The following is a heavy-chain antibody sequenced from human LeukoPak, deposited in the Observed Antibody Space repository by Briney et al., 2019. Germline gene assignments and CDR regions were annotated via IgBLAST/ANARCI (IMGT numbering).Heavy chain of an antibody. V-gene: IGHV3-21*04. CDR1: GFTFSSHS. Sequence: GGSLRLSCAGSGFTFSSHSMNWVRQAPGKGLEWVSSISTSSSYIYYADSVKGRFTISRDNAKNSLYLQMNSLRAEDTAVYYCARVNAYCGGDCYSPYYYMDVWGKGTTVTISS. D-gene: IGHD2-21*02. CDR3: ARVNAYCGGDCYSPYYYMDV. J-gene: IGHJ6*03. CDR2: ISTSSSYI.